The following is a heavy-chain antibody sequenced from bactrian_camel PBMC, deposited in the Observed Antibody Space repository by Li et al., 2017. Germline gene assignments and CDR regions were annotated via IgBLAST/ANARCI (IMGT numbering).Heavy chain of an antibody. D-gene: IGHD2*01. V-gene: IGHV3S1*01. CDR1: GFTLSSYW. Sequence: HVQLVESGGGLVQTGRSLSLSCAASGFTLSSYWMYWVRQAPGKGLEWVATISDGGDSTHYADSVKGRFTISRDNAKSTVNLRMNSLKPEDTATYYCATRTATWCALSETYYSPWGQGTQVTVS. CDR3: ATRTATWCALSETYYSP. CDR2: ISDGGDST. J-gene: IGHJ4*01.